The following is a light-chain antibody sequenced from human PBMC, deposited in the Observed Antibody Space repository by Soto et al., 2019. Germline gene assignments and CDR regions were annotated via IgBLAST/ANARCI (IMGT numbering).Light chain of an antibody. CDR3: QQRSDWPKLT. CDR1: QSVSNY. CDR2: DAS. V-gene: IGKV3-11*01. J-gene: IGKJ4*01. Sequence: GLTLSPVTLSLSPGERATLSCRASQSVSNYLGWYQQKPGQAPRLLIYDASNRATGIPARFSGSGSGTDFTLTISSLEPEDFAVYYCQQRSDWPKLTFGGGTKVDIK.